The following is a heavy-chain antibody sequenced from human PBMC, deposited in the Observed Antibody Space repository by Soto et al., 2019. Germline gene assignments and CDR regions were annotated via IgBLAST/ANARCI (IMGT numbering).Heavy chain of an antibody. CDR3: ASKAACGGACYAFES. CDR1: GGIFSSNT. D-gene: IGHD2-21*02. V-gene: IGHV1-69*06. CDR2: IIPLFGTA. Sequence: QVYLVQSGAEVKKPGSSVKISCKASGGIFSSNTINWVRQAAGQGLEWMGGIIPLFGTANYAEKFQGRVTITVDKSTKTEYMELTSMRSEDTAVYYGASKAACGGACYAFESWGQGTLVTVSS. J-gene: IGHJ4*02.